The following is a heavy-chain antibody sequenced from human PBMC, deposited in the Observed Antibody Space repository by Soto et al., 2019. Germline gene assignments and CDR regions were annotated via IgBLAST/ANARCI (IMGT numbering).Heavy chain of an antibody. CDR3: ARWIQLWSPIGRHYRYGDV. V-gene: IGHV4-30-4*01. Sequence: SETLSLTCTVSGGSISSGDYYWSWIRQPPGKGLEWIGYIFYSGSTYYNPSLKSRVTISVDTSKNQFSLKLTSVTAADTAVYYCARWIQLWSPIGRHYRYGDVWGPGTLVTVSS. CDR1: GGSISSGDYY. CDR2: IFYSGST. D-gene: IGHD5-18*01. J-gene: IGHJ4*02.